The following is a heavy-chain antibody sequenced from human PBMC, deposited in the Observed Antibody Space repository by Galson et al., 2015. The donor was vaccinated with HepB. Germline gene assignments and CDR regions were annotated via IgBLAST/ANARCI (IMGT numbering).Heavy chain of an antibody. J-gene: IGHJ6*03. Sequence: QSGAEVKKPGESLRISCKGSGYSFNSYWIAWVRQMPGKGLEWMGIIYPGDSDTRYSPSLQGQVSISADKSTSTAYLQWTSLKASDTAMYYCARQGIGYGSDYYYMDVWGKGTKVTVSS. CDR2: IYPGDSDT. CDR3: ARQGIGYGSDYYYMDV. D-gene: IGHD6-13*01. V-gene: IGHV5-51*01. CDR1: GYSFNSYW.